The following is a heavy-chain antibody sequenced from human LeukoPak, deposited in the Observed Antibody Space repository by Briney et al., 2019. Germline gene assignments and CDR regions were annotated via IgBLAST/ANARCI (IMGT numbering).Heavy chain of an antibody. D-gene: IGHD3-22*01. V-gene: IGHV3-23*01. CDR1: EFTFSSYA. CDR2: VGGSGDVT. CDR3: AKHYYDSRDYRAFDY. J-gene: IGHJ4*02. Sequence: GGSLRLSCAASEFTFSSYAMSWVRQAPGKGLEWVSVVGGSGDVTHYADSVKGRFAIARDNSKNTLYLQMNSLRAEDTAVYYCAKHYYDSRDYRAFDYWGQGTLVTVSS.